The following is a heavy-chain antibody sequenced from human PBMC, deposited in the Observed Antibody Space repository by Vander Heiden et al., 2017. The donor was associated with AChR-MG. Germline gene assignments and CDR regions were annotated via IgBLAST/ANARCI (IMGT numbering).Heavy chain of an antibody. CDR3: ARDSAEMATPPGGY. D-gene: IGHD5-12*01. Sequence: EVQLVESGGGLVQPGGSLRLSCAASGFTFSSYWMSWVRQAPGKGLEWVANIKQDGSEKYYVDSVKGRFTISRDNAKNSLYLQMNSLRAEDTAVYYCARDSAEMATPPGGYWGQGTLVTVSS. J-gene: IGHJ4*02. CDR2: IKQDGSEK. CDR1: GFTFSSYW. V-gene: IGHV3-7*01.